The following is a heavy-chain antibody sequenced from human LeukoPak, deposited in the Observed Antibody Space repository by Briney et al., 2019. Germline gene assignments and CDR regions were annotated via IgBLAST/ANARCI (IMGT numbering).Heavy chain of an antibody. J-gene: IGHJ5*02. D-gene: IGHD3-3*01. CDR1: GGSISSYY. CDR2: IYYSGST. CDR3: ARVEESNWFDP. Sequence: SETLSLTCTVSGGSISSYYWSWIRQPPGKGLEWIGYIYYSGSTNYNPSLKSRVTISVDTSKNQFSLKLSSVTAADTAVYYCARVEESNWFDPWGQGTLVTVSS. V-gene: IGHV4-59*12.